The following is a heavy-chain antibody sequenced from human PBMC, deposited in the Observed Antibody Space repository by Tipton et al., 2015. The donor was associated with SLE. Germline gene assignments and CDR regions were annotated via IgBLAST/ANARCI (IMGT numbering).Heavy chain of an antibody. V-gene: IGHV4-34*01. J-gene: IGHJ3*02. CDR2: INHSGNR. D-gene: IGHD1-26*01. CDR1: GGSFSGYY. CDR3: ARTLGAIAHTVYDAFDI. Sequence: GLVKPSETLYITCAVYGGSFSGYYWSWIRQPPGKGLEWIGEINHSGNRNYNPSLGSRVTMSVDMSKNQFSLRLTSVTAADTAVYYCARTLGAIAHTVYDAFDIWGQGKMVTVSS.